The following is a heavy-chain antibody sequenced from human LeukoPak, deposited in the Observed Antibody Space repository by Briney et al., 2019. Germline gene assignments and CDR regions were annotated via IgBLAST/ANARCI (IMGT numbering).Heavy chain of an antibody. CDR2: ISSSSSYI. D-gene: IGHD2-2*01. CDR1: GFTFSSYS. CDR3: AKGYCVNTRCSNYDY. Sequence: GGSLRLSCAASGFTFSSYSMNWVRQAPGKGLEWVSSISSSSSYIYYADSVKGRFTISRDNSKNTVYLQMNSLRAEDTAVYYCAKGYCVNTRCSNYDYWGQGTLVTVSS. V-gene: IGHV3-21*04. J-gene: IGHJ4*02.